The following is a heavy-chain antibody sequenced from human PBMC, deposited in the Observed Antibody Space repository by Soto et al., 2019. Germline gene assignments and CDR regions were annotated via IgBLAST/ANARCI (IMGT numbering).Heavy chain of an antibody. V-gene: IGHV1-8*01. CDR2: VNPNNGHT. CDR1: GYTFTSYD. D-gene: IGHD3-10*01. Sequence: QVQLVQSGAEVKKPGASVKVSCKASGYTFTSYDINWVRQATGQGLEWMGGVNPNNGHTGYAQKFQGRVTMTRNTSISTAYMELDSLRSEDTAVYYCVRLFYYGSGSWVEWGQGTLVPVSS. J-gene: IGHJ4*02. CDR3: VRLFYYGSGSWVE.